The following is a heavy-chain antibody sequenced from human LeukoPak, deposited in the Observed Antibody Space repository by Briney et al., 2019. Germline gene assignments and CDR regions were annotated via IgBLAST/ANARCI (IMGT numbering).Heavy chain of an antibody. V-gene: IGHV4-39*01. CDR1: GGSISSSSYY. CDR2: IYYSGST. CDR3: ARGMVPDYFDY. J-gene: IGHJ4*02. Sequence: SETLSLTCTVSGGSISSSSYYWGWIRQPPGKGLEWIGSIYYSGSTYYNPSLKSRVTISVDTSKNQFSLKLSSVTAADTAVYYCARGMVPDYFDYWGQGTLVTDSS. D-gene: IGHD2-2*01.